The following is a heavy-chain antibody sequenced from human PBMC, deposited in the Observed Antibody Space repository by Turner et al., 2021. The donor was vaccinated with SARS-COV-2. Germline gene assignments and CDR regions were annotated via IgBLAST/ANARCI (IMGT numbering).Heavy chain of an antibody. CDR1: GRSFSSSNYY. D-gene: IGHD3-10*01. Sequence: QLHLPDSRPGLFKPSETLSRTCTGPGRSFSSSNYYWVWIRQPPRKVPEWIGSIYYRGSTYYNPAIKSRVTISVDTATIQFSLKLSSVTAEDTAVYYCARLLNPGSYYYYYYGMDVWGQGTTVTVSS. J-gene: IGHJ6*02. V-gene: IGHV4-39*01. CDR2: IYYRGST. CDR3: ARLLNPGSYYYYYYGMDV.